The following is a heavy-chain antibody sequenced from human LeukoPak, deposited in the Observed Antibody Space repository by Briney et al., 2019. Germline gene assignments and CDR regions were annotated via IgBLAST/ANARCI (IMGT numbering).Heavy chain of an antibody. V-gene: IGHV3-66*01. J-gene: IGHJ5*01. Sequence: PGGSLRLSCAASGFTVSSNYMSWVRQAPGKGLEWVSVIYSGGSTYYADSVKGRFAISRDDSKNTVYLQMNSLRAEDTAVYYCASNGYSSNWYDYWGQGTLVTVSS. CDR2: IYSGGST. CDR3: ASNGYSSNWYDY. CDR1: GFTVSSNY. D-gene: IGHD6-13*01.